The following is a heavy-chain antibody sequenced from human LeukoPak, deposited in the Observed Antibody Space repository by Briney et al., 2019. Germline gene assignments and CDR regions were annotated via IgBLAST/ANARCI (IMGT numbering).Heavy chain of an antibody. CDR1: GFTFSSYG. J-gene: IGHJ4*02. CDR3: ARESYWGSSAKGFDY. D-gene: IGHD7-27*01. V-gene: IGHV3-33*08. CDR2: IWYDGSNK. Sequence: SLRLSCAASGFTFSSYGMHWVRQAPGKGLEWVAVIWYDGSNKYYADSVKGRFTISRDNSKNTLYLQMNSLRAEDTAVYYCARESYWGSSAKGFDYWGQGTLVTVSS.